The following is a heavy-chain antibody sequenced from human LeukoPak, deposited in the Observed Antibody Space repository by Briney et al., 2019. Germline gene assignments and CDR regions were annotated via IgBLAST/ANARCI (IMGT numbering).Heavy chain of an antibody. V-gene: IGHV1-2*02. Sequence: ASVKDSCKASGYTFTGYYMHWVRQAPGQGLEWMGWINPNSGGTNYAQKFQGRVTMTRDTSISTAYMELSRLRSDDTAVYYCARSSLTAAGPDYWGQGTLVTVSS. CDR1: GYTFTGYY. D-gene: IGHD6-13*01. CDR2: INPNSGGT. CDR3: ARSSLTAAGPDY. J-gene: IGHJ4*02.